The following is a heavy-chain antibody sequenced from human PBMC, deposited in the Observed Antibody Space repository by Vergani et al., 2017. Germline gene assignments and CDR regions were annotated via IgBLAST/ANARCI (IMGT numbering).Heavy chain of an antibody. D-gene: IGHD3-16*01. CDR1: GYTFTTYA. CDR3: ARDGFSLFMNAFDI. CDR2: INTGNGNT. J-gene: IGHJ3*02. Sequence: QVQLVQSGAEVKKPGASVKVSCKSSGYTFTTYAMHWVRQAPGQRLELMGWINTGNGNTKYSEKFQGRVTITRDTSASTVYMDLSSLRSEDTAVYYCARDGFSLFMNAFDIWGQGTLVTVSS. V-gene: IGHV1-3*04.